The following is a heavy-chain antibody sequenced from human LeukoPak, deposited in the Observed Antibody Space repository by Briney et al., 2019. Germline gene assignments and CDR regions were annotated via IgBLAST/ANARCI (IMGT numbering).Heavy chain of an antibody. CDR1: GFTFSTYG. CDR2: IWYDGSNK. J-gene: IGHJ4*02. CDR3: ARGYSGTYNPVY. V-gene: IGHV3-33*01. Sequence: QPGGSLRLSCAASGFTFSTYGMHWVRQAPGKGLEWVAVIWYDGSNKNYADSVRGRFTISRDNSKNTLYLQMDSLRAEDTAVYYCARGYSGTYNPVYWGQGTLVTVSS. D-gene: IGHD1-26*01.